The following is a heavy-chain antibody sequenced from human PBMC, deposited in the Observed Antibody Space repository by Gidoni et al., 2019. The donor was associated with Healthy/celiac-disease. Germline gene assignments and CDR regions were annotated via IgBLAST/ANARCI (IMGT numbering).Heavy chain of an antibody. CDR3: AISSDFWSFDY. V-gene: IGHV4-61*02. CDR2: IYTSGST. J-gene: IGHJ4*02. CDR1: AGSISSGSYY. Sequence: QVQLQESGPGLVKPPQTLSPTCTAAAGSISSGSYYWSWIRQPAGKGLEWIGRIYTSGSTNYNPSLKSRVTMSVDTSKNQFSLKLSSVTAADTAVYYCAISSDFWSFDYWGQGTLVTVSS. D-gene: IGHD3-3*01.